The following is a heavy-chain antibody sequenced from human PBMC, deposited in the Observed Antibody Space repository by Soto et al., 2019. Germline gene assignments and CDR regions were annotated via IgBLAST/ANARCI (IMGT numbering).Heavy chain of an antibody. V-gene: IGHV3-30*18. CDR3: AKDEVRTPALYAMDV. CDR1: GFTFSTYG. D-gene: IGHD3-10*01. J-gene: IGHJ6*04. Sequence: PGGSVRLSCAASGFTFSTYGMHWVRQAPGKGLEWVALISYDGSNKNYADSVKGRFTISRDNSTNTLYLQMNSLRVEDTAVYYCAKDEVRTPALYAMDVWGKGTTVTV. CDR2: ISYDGSNK.